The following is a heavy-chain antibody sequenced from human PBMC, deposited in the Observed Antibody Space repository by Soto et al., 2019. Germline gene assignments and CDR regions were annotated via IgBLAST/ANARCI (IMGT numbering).Heavy chain of an antibody. CDR2: INHSGST. J-gene: IGHJ4*02. V-gene: IGHV4-4*02. D-gene: IGHD2-15*01. Sequence: SETLSLTCAVSSGSISSSNWWSWVRQPPGKGLEWIGEINHSGSTNYNPSLKSRVTISVDTSKNQFSLKLSSVTAADTAVYYSAKSGRYCSGGSCSFDYWGQGTLVTVSS. CDR1: SGSISSSNW. CDR3: AKSGRYCSGGSCSFDY.